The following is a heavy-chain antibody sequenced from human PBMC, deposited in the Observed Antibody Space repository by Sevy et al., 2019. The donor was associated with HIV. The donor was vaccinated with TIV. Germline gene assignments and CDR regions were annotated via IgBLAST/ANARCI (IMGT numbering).Heavy chain of an antibody. CDR1: GFTFDDYA. J-gene: IGHJ4*02. CDR3: AKDTSRYCSSASCYTPWDY. CDR2: ISWNSGSI. D-gene: IGHD2-2*02. V-gene: IGHV3-9*01. Sequence: GWSLRLSCAASGFTFDDYAMHWVRQAPGKGLEWVSVISWNSGSIGYADSVKGRFTISRDNAKNSLYLQMNSLRAEDTALYYCAKDTSRYCSSASCYTPWDYWGQGTLVTVSS.